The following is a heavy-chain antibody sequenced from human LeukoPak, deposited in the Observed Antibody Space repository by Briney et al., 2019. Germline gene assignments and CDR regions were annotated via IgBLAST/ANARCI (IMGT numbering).Heavy chain of an antibody. V-gene: IGHV3-48*03. CDR1: GFTFSSYE. J-gene: IGHJ6*04. CDR3: AELGITMIGGV. CDR2: ISSSGSTI. D-gene: IGHD3-10*02. Sequence: GGSLRLSCAASGFTFSSYEMNWVRQAPGKGLEWVSYISSSGSTIYYADSVKGRFTVSRDNAKNSLYLQMNSLRAEDTAVYYCAELGITMIGGVWGRGTTVTISS.